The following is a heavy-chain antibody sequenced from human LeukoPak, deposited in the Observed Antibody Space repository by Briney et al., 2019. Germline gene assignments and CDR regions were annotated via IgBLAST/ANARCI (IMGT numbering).Heavy chain of an antibody. V-gene: IGHV3-7*01. CDR3: ARDSSHITMIGYFQH. D-gene: IGHD3-22*01. CDR2: IKQDGSEK. J-gene: IGHJ1*01. CDR1: GFTFSSYW. Sequence: GGSLRLSCAASGFTFSSYWMTWVRHVPGKGLEWVARIKQDGSEKYYVDSVKGRFTISRDNAKNSLYLQMNSLRAEDTAVYYCARDSSHITMIGYFQHWGQGTLVTVSS.